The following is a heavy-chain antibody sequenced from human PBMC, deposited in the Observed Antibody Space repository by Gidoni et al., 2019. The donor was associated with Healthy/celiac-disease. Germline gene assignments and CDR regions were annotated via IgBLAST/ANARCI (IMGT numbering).Heavy chain of an antibody. CDR1: AFTFSSYD. D-gene: IGHD3-9*01. CDR2: IGTAGDT. V-gene: IGHV3-13*01. J-gene: IGHJ6*02. CDR3: ARGDHYDILPGTYGMDV. Sequence: EVQLVESGGGLVQPGGSLSLSCAASAFTFSSYDMHWVRQATGKGLEGGSAIGTAGDTYYPGSVKGRFTISRENAKNSLYLQMNSLRAGDTAVYYCARGDHYDILPGTYGMDVWGQGTTVTVSS.